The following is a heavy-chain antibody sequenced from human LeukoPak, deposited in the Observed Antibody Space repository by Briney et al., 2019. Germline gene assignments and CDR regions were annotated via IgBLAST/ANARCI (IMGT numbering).Heavy chain of an antibody. CDR3: AKVTYYYDSSGYYLGY. J-gene: IGHJ4*02. CDR2: ISYDGSNK. Sequence: GGSLRLSCAASGFTFSSYGMHWVRQAPGKGLEWVAVISYDGSNKYYADSVKGRFTISRDNSKNTLYLQMNSLRAEDTAVYYCAKVTYYYDSSGYYLGYWGQGTLVTVSS. D-gene: IGHD3-22*01. CDR1: GFTFSSYG. V-gene: IGHV3-30*18.